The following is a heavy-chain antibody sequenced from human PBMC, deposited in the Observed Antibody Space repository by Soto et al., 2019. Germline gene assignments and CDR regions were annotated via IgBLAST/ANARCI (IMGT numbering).Heavy chain of an antibody. J-gene: IGHJ4*02. V-gene: IGHV4-30-4*01. D-gene: IGHD1-26*01. Sequence: QVQLQESGPGLVKPSQTLSLTCTVSGGPISSGDYYWSWIRQPPGKGLEWIGYIYYSGSTYYNPSLKSRVTISVDTSKNQFSLKLSSVTAADTAVYYCARDPLTAYSGSYGWGQGTLVTVSS. CDR3: ARDPLTAYSGSYG. CDR1: GGPISSGDYY. CDR2: IYYSGST.